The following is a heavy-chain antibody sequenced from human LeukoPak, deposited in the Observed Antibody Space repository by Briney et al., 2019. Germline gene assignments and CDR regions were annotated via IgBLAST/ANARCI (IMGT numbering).Heavy chain of an antibody. CDR3: AKFYDILTGYFDY. CDR2: ISGGNGNTYYA. Sequence: GGSLRLSCAASGFPFSSYAMSCVCQSPGKGLECVSAISGGNGNTYYAYYADSVRGRFTISRDSSKNTLYLQMNSLRAEDTAVYYCAKFYDILTGYFDYWGQGTLVTVSS. D-gene: IGHD3-9*01. CDR1: GFPFSSYA. J-gene: IGHJ4*02. V-gene: IGHV3-23*01.